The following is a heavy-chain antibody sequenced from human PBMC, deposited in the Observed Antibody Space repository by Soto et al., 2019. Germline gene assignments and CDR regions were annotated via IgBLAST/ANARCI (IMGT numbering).Heavy chain of an antibody. CDR1: GYIFVNYG. V-gene: IGHV1-18*01. D-gene: IGHD3-16*01. CDR3: VRVDNYVTPTPQDV. Sequence: QVQLVQSGDEVKKPGASVKVSCKASGYIFVNYGIAWVRQAPGQGLEWMGWISPYTGNTHSATKVQGRLTMTTDTSTCTAYMDLGSLTPDDTAVYYCVRVDNYVTPTPQDVWGQGTTVTVSS. CDR2: ISPYTGNT. J-gene: IGHJ6*02.